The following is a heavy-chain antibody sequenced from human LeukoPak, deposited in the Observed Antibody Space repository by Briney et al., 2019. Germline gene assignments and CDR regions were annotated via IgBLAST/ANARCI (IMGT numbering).Heavy chain of an antibody. J-gene: IGHJ4*02. D-gene: IGHD1-26*01. CDR3: ARDRWGGSYYFDY. V-gene: IGHV3-30*04. CDR1: GFTFSSYA. CDR2: ISYDGSNK. Sequence: GGSLRLSCAAAGFTFSSYAMHWVRQAPGKGLEWVAVISYDGSNKYYADSVKGRFTISRDNSKNTLYLQMNSLRAEDTAVYYCARDRWGGSYYFDYWGQGTLVTVSS.